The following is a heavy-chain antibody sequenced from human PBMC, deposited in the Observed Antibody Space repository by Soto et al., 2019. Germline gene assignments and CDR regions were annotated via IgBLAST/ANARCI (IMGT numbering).Heavy chain of an antibody. V-gene: IGHV3-33*01. D-gene: IGHD3-16*01. CDR1: GFPFSSYG. Sequence: GGSLSLSCAASGFPFSSYGMHWVRQAPGKGLEWVAVIWYDGSNKYYAASVKGRFTISRDNSKNTLYLQMNSLRAEDTAVYYCAREMNRGGTSRVEYDGMDVWGQGTTGTGS. CDR3: AREMNRGGTSRVEYDGMDV. J-gene: IGHJ6*02. CDR2: IWYDGSNK.